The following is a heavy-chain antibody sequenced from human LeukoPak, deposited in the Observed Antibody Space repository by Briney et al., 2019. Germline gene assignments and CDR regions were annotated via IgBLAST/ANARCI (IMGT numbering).Heavy chain of an antibody. CDR3: AKDDAWLRFGE. Sequence: GRSLRLSCAASGFTFSSYVMHWVRQAPGKGLEWVAIISYDGSNEYYADSVKGRFTISRDNSKNTLYLEVISLTAEDTAVYYCAKDDAWLRFGEWSQGTLVTVSS. D-gene: IGHD3-10*01. CDR2: ISYDGSNE. J-gene: IGHJ4*02. V-gene: IGHV3-30*04. CDR1: GFTFSSYV.